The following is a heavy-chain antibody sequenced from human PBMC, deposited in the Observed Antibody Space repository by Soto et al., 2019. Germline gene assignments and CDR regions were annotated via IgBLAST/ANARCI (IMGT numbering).Heavy chain of an antibody. CDR2: INHSGST. V-gene: IGHV4-34*01. J-gene: IGHJ5*02. CDR1: GGSFSGYY. D-gene: IGHD6-19*01. Sequence: QVQLQQWGAGLLKPSETLSLTCAVYGGSFSGYYWSWIRQPPGKGLEWIGEINHSGSTNYNSSLKSRVTISVDTSKNQFSLKLSSVTAADTAVYYCARFRYSSGWYHWGQGTLVTVSS. CDR3: ARFRYSSGWYH.